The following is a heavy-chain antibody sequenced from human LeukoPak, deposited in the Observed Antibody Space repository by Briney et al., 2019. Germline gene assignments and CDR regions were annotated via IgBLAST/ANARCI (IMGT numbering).Heavy chain of an antibody. V-gene: IGHV5-51*01. D-gene: IGHD5-12*01. CDR1: GYNFTSYW. CDR3: ARRGWGGYDTNWFDP. CDR2: IYPGDSDT. Sequence: GESLKISCKGSGYNFTSYWIGWVRQMPGKGLEWMGIIYPGDSDTRYSPSFQGQVTISADKSISTAYLQWSSLKASDTAMYYCARRGWGGYDTNWFDPWGQGTLVTVSS. J-gene: IGHJ5*02.